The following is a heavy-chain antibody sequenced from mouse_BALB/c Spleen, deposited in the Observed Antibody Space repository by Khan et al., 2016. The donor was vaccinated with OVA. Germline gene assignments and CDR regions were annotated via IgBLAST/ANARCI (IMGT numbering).Heavy chain of an antibody. CDR2: TNPTNGRT. Sequence: QVQLQQSGAELVKAGASVKMSCKASGYTFTSYWMHWVKQRLGQGLEWFAETNPTNGRTYYNEKFKSKATLTVDKSSSTAYMLSSGRTFEDSAVYYCGRINKIVATYFDYWGQGTTLTVSS. CDR1: GYTFTSYW. CDR3: GRINKIVATYFDY. J-gene: IGHJ2*01. V-gene: IGHV1S81*02. D-gene: IGHD1-1*01.